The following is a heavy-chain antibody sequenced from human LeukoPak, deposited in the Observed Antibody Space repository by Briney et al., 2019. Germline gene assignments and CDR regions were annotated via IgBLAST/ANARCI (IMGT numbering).Heavy chain of an antibody. Sequence: GGSLRLSCAASGFTFSSYSMNWVRQAPGKGLEWVSSISSSSSYIYYADSVKGRFTISRDNAKNSLYLQMNSLRAEDTAVYYCARDLGGTFVGVIVPFDYWGQGTLVTVSS. V-gene: IGHV3-21*01. CDR3: ARDLGGTFVGVIVPFDY. D-gene: IGHD3-16*02. CDR1: GFTFSSYS. J-gene: IGHJ4*02. CDR2: ISSSSSYI.